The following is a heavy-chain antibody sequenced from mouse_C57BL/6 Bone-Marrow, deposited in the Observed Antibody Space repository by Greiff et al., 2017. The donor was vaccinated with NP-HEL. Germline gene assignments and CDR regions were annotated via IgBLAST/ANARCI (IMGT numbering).Heavy chain of an antibody. CDR3: ARDHYDHDAFAY. J-gene: IGHJ3*01. CDR1: GYSITSGYY. V-gene: IGHV3-6*01. CDR2: ISYDGSN. Sequence: VQLKESGPGLVKPSQSLSLTCSVTGYSITSGYYWNWLRQFPGNILEWMGYISYDGSNNYNPSLKNRIPITRDTSKNQFFLKLNSVTTEDTATYYCARDHYDHDAFAYWGQGTLVTVSA. D-gene: IGHD2-4*01.